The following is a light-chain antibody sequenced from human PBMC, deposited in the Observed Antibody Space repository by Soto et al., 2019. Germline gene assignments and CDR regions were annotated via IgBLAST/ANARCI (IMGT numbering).Light chain of an antibody. CDR1: QSISSY. CDR2: AAS. Sequence: DIQMTQSASSLSASVGDRVTITCRASQSISSYLNWYQQKPGKAPKLLIYAASSLQSGVPSRFSGSGSGTEFTLTISSLQPEDFATYYCQQSYSTLGTFGQGTKVEIK. J-gene: IGKJ1*01. CDR3: QQSYSTLGT. V-gene: IGKV1-39*01.